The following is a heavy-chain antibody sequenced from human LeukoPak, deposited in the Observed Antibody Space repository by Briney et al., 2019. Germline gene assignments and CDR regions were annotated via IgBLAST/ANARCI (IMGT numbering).Heavy chain of an antibody. CDR1: GFTFSNYA. Sequence: GGSLRLSCAASGFTFSNYAMTWVRQAPGKGLEWVSSISSSSSYIYYADSVKGRFTISRDNAKNSLYLQMNSLRAEDTAVYYCARALRIYYYFDYWGQGTLVTVSS. CDR3: ARALRIYYYFDY. J-gene: IGHJ4*02. CDR2: ISSSSSYI. V-gene: IGHV3-21*04. D-gene: IGHD1-26*01.